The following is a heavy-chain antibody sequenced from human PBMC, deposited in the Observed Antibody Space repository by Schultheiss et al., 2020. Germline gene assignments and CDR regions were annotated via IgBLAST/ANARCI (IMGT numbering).Heavy chain of an antibody. CDR2: ISGSGGST. V-gene: IGHV3-23*01. Sequence: GESLKISCAASGFTFSIYAMSWVRQAPGKGLEWVSAISGSGGSTYYADSVKGRFTISRDNSKNTLYLQMNSLRAEDTAVYYCAKDPGDIVVVVAATTAWGDYWGQGTLVTVSS. CDR1: GFTFSIYA. D-gene: IGHD2-15*01. J-gene: IGHJ4*02. CDR3: AKDPGDIVVVVAATTAWGDY.